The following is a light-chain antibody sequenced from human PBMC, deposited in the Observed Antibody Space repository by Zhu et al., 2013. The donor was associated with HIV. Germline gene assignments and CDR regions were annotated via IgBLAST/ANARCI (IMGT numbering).Light chain of an antibody. CDR2: QDS. V-gene: IGLV3-1*01. CDR3: QAWDSSTXV. Sequence: SYELTQPPSVSVSPGQTASITCSGDKLGDKYACWYQQKPGQSPVLVIYQDSKRPSGIPERFSGSNSGNTATLTISGTQAMDEADYYCQAWDSSTXVFGRGTK. J-gene: IGLJ2*01. CDR1: KLGDKY.